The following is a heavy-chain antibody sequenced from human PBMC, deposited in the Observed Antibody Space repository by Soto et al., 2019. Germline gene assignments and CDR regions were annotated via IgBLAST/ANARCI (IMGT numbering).Heavy chain of an antibody. D-gene: IGHD3-3*01. CDR2: ISYDGSNK. J-gene: IGHJ6*02. V-gene: IGHV3-30*18. Sequence: LRLSCAASGFTFSSYGMHWVRQAPGKGLEWVAVISYDGSNKYYADSVKGRFTISRDNSKNTLYLQMNSLRAEDTAVYYCAKDGGNDFWSDPPGSYRMDVWGQGTKATVYS. CDR1: GFTFSSYG. CDR3: AKDGGNDFWSDPPGSYRMDV.